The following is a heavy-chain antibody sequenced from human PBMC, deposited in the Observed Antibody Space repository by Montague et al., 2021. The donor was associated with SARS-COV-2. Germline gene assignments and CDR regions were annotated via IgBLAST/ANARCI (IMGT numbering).Heavy chain of an antibody. Sequence: SETLSLTCTVSGGSISGYYWSWFRQSAGKGLEWIGQIYNSGSTSYNPSLKSRVTMSVDTSKNQFSLKLSSVTAADTAVYYCVIDHGSSNCSYPDYWGQGTPVTVSS. CDR3: VIDHGSSNCSYPDY. D-gene: IGHD1-7*01. CDR1: GGSISGYY. V-gene: IGHV4-4*07. CDR2: IYNSGST. J-gene: IGHJ4*02.